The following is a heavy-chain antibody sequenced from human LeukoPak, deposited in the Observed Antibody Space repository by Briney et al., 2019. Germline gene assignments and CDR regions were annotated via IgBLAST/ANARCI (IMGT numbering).Heavy chain of an antibody. J-gene: IGHJ4*02. V-gene: IGHV4-59*01. D-gene: IGHD5-18*01. CDR2: IYYSGST. CDR3: ARGAGYRYGV. Sequence: PSETLSLTCTVSGGSISSYYWSWIRQPPGKGLEWIGYIYYSGSTNYNPSLKSRVTISVDTSRNQFSLKLSSVTAADTAVYYCARGAGYRYGVWGQGTLVTVSS. CDR1: GGSISSYY.